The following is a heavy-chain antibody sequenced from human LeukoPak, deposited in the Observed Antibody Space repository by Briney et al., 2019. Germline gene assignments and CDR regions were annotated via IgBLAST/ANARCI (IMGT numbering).Heavy chain of an antibody. V-gene: IGHV1-69*01. D-gene: IGHD3-22*01. CDR3: ARGFKRIGPYYYDSSGYYNDAFDI. CDR2: IIPIFGTA. Sequence: ASVKVSCKASGGTFISYAISWVRQAPGQGLEWMGGIIPIFGTANYAQKFQGRVTITADESTSTAYMELSSLRSEDTAVYYCARGFKRIGPYYYDSSGYYNDAFDIWGQGTMVTVSS. CDR1: GGTFISYA. J-gene: IGHJ3*02.